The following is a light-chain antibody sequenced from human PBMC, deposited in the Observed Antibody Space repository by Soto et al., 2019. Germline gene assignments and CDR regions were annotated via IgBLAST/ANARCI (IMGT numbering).Light chain of an antibody. Sequence: ESVLTQSPATLSLSPGERSRLSCRASQSVSSYLAWYQQKPGQAPRLLIYDASNRATGIPARFSGSGSGTDSTLTISSLEPEDFAVYYCQQRSNWPPINFGQGTRLEIK. J-gene: IGKJ5*01. V-gene: IGKV3-11*01. CDR1: QSVSSY. CDR3: QQRSNWPPIN. CDR2: DAS.